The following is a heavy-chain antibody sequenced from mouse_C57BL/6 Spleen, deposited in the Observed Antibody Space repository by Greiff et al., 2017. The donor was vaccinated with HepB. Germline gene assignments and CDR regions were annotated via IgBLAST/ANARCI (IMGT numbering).Heavy chain of an antibody. CDR2: IYPGGGYT. D-gene: IGHD2-4*01. CDR3: ARGRNLDYDYDWAMDY. CDR1: GYTFTNYW. Sequence: QVQLQQSGAELVRPGTSVKMSCKASGYTFTNYWIGWAKQRPGHGLEWIGDIYPGGGYTNYNEKFKGKATLTADKSSSTAYMQFSSLTSEDSAIYYCARGRNLDYDYDWAMDYWGQGTSVTVSS. V-gene: IGHV1-63*01. J-gene: IGHJ4*01.